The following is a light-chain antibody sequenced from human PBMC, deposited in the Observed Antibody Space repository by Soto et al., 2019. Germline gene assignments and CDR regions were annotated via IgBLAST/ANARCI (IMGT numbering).Light chain of an antibody. CDR3: QQSSSTLALT. V-gene: IGKV4-1*01. CDR2: WAS. CDR1: QSVLYSSNNKNY. Sequence: IVMTQSPDSLAVSLGERASIHCKSIQSVLYSSNNKNYLAWYQQKPGQPPKLIIYWASTRESGVPDRFSGSASGTDFTLTIRRLQAEDVAVYDGQQSSSTLALTGGGGTQVEIK. J-gene: IGKJ4*01.